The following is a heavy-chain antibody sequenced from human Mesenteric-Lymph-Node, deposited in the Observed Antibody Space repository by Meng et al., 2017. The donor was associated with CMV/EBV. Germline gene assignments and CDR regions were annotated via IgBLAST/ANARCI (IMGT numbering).Heavy chain of an antibody. D-gene: IGHD3-3*01. Sequence: YAMSWVRPAPGKGLEWVGRIRSKANSYATAYAASVKGRFTISRDDSKNTAYLQMNSLKTEDTAVYYCTRRAGGYDFWSGPDNWFDPWGQGTLVTVSS. J-gene: IGHJ5*02. CDR2: IRSKANSYAT. CDR1: YA. CDR3: TRRAGGYDFWSGPDNWFDP. V-gene: IGHV3-73*01.